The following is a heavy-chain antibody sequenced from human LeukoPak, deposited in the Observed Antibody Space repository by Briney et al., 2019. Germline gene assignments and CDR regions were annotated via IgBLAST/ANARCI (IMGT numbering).Heavy chain of an antibody. CDR2: ISYDGSNK. D-gene: IGHD2-21*02. V-gene: IGHV3-30*18. J-gene: IGHJ6*02. CDR1: GFIFSSYG. Sequence: SGGSLRLSCAASGFIFSSYGMHWVRQAPGKGLEWVAVISYDGSNKYYADSVKGRFTISRDNSKNTLYLQMNSLRAEDTAVYYCAKQHIVVVTAITYYYYGMDVWGQGTTVTVSS. CDR3: AKQHIVVVTAITYYYYGMDV.